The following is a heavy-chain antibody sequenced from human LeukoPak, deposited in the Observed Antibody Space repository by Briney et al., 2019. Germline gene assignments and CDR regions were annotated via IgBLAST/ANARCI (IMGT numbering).Heavy chain of an antibody. D-gene: IGHD6-19*01. J-gene: IGHJ3*02. Sequence: SETLSLTCTVSGGSISSYYWSWIRQPPGKGLEWIGYIYDSGSTNYNPSLKSRVTISVDTSKNQFSLKLSSVTAADTAVYYCARVGYGSGWYNAFDIWGQGTMVTVSS. CDR2: IYDSGST. V-gene: IGHV4-59*12. CDR3: ARVGYGSGWYNAFDI. CDR1: GGSISSYY.